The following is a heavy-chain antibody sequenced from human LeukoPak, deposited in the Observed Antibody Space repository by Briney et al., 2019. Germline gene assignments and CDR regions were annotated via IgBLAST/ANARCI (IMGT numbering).Heavy chain of an antibody. CDR1: GFTFSSYG. Sequence: GGSLRLSCAASGFTFSSYGMHWVRQAPGKGLEWVAVISYDGSNKYYADCVKGRFTISRDNSKNTLYLQMNSLRAEDTAVYYCAKDSLNGAFDIWGQGTMVTVSS. D-gene: IGHD2-8*01. CDR3: AKDSLNGAFDI. V-gene: IGHV3-30*18. CDR2: ISYDGSNK. J-gene: IGHJ3*02.